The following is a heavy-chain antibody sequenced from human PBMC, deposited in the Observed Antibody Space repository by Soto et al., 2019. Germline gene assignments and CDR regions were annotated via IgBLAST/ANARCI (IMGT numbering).Heavy chain of an antibody. D-gene: IGHD6-6*01. CDR3: ARSIAARTNWFDP. CDR1: GGSISSYY. CDR2: IYYSGST. Sequence: PSETLSLTCTVSGGSISSYYWSWIRQPPGKGLEWIGYIYYSGSTNYNPSLKSRVTISVDTSKNQFSLTLSSVTAADTAVYYCARSIAARTNWFDPWGQGTLVTVSS. J-gene: IGHJ5*02. V-gene: IGHV4-59*01.